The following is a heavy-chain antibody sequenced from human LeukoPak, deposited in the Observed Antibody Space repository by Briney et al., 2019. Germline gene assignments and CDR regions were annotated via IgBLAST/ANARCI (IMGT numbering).Heavy chain of an antibody. V-gene: IGHV4-59*01. J-gene: IGHJ4*02. CDR3: ARDKRHSYGRYFDH. CDR1: GDSISTYH. CDR2: MQSSGNS. D-gene: IGHD5-18*01. Sequence: NPSETLSLTCSVSGDSISTYHWNWIRKSPGKGLEWIAFMQSSGNSNYNPSLKSRVTMFVDTSKNQFVLNLRSVTAADTGVYYCARDKRHSYGRYFDHWGQGMLVTVSS.